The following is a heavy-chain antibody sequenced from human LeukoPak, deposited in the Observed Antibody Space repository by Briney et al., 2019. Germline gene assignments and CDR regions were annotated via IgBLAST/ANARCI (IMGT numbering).Heavy chain of an antibody. CDR2: IGSSATTI. J-gene: IGHJ4*02. V-gene: IGHV3-48*01. Sequence: GGSLRLSCVASGFSFSSYGMNWVRQAPGKGLEWVSYIGSSATTIYYADSMKGRFTVSRDNARNSLYLQMNSLRAEDTAVYYCAREGSSGYYPSWGQGILVTVSS. CDR1: GFSFSSYG. CDR3: AREGSSGYYPS. D-gene: IGHD3-22*01.